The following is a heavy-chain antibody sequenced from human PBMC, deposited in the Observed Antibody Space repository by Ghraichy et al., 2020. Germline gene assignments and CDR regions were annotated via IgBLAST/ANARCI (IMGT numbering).Heavy chain of an antibody. D-gene: IGHD2-2*01. V-gene: IGHV3-23*01. CDR1: GFTFISYA. CDR2: ISDSGGST. Sequence: GGSLRLSCSASGFTFISYAMSWVRQAPGKGLDWVSVISDSGGSTYYADSVQGLFTISRDNSKNTLYLQMNSLRAEDTAVYYCAKRGRYVVPAEGYFDYWGQGTLVTVSS. J-gene: IGHJ4*02. CDR3: AKRGRYVVPAEGYFDY.